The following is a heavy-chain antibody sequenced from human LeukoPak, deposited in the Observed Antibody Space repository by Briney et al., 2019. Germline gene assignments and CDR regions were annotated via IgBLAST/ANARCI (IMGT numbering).Heavy chain of an antibody. CDR1: GFTFSSYA. CDR3: ATKGGSPDYFDY. V-gene: IGHV3-21*01. D-gene: IGHD1-26*01. CDR2: ISSGSSYI. Sequence: PGGSLRLSCAASGFTFSSYAMNWVRQAPGKGLEWVSSISSGSSYIFYADSVKGRFTISRDNAKNSLYLQMNSLRAEDTAVYYCATKGGSPDYFDYWGQGTLVTVSS. J-gene: IGHJ4*02.